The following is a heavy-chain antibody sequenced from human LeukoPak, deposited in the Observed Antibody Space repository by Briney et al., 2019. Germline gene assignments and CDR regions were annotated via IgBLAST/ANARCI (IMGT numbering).Heavy chain of an antibody. D-gene: IGHD4-17*01. CDR1: GFTFSSYA. Sequence: GGSLRLSCAASGFTFSSYAMSWVRQAPGKGQAWVSAISGSGGSTYYADSVKGRFTISRDNSKNTLYLQMNSLRAKDTAVYSCPTRHDDGEFDYWGQGTLVTVTS. J-gene: IGHJ4*02. V-gene: IGHV3-23*01. CDR3: PTRHDDGEFDY. CDR2: ISGSGGST.